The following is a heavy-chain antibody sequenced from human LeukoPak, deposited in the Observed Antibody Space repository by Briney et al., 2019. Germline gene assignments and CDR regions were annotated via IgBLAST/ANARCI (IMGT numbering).Heavy chain of an antibody. CDR3: ARVRIGETSYDASDV. CDR1: GGSISSYY. D-gene: IGHD1-26*01. CDR2: IYITGGT. J-gene: IGHJ3*01. Sequence: ASETLSLTCTVSGGSISSYYWTWIRQPPGKGLEWIGDIYITGGTNYNPYLKRRVTMSVDTSKNQFSLRLSSVTAADTAVYYCARVRIGETSYDASDVWGLGTMVTVSS. V-gene: IGHV4-59*13.